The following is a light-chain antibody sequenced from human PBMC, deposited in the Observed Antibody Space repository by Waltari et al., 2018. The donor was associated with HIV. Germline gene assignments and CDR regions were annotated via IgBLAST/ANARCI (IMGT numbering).Light chain of an antibody. J-gene: IGKJ2*01. CDR3: QQSYSTPPYT. Sequence: DIQMTQSPSSLSASVGDRVIIPCRASQAIGNYLNWYQQKPGKAPKVLIYAASSLESGVPPRFSGSGFGTDFTLTITTLQPEDFGTYYCQQSYSTPPYTFGPRTKLEI. V-gene: IGKV1-39*01. CDR1: QAIGNY. CDR2: AAS.